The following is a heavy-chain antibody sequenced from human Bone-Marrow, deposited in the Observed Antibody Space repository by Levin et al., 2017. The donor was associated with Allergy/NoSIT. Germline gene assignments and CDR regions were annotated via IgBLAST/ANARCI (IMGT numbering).Heavy chain of an antibody. J-gene: IGHJ6*03. CDR2: ISSSSSYI. Sequence: SGGSLRLSCAASGFTFSSYSMNWVRQAPGKGLEWVSSISSSSSYIYYADSVKGRFTISRDNAKNSLYLQMNSLRAEDTAVYYCARAAYSTQTYYYYYYMDVWGKGTTVTVSS. D-gene: IGHD6-13*01. CDR3: ARAAYSTQTYYYYYYMDV. CDR1: GFTFSSYS. V-gene: IGHV3-21*01.